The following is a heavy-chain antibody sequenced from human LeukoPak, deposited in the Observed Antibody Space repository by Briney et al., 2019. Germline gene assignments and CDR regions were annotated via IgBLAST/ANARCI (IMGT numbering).Heavy chain of an antibody. V-gene: IGHV3-23*01. J-gene: IGHJ6*02. Sequence: GGSLRLSCAASGFTFSSYAMSWVRQAPGKGLEWVSAISGSGGSTYYADSVKGRFTISRDNSKNTLYLQMNSLRAEDTAVYYCAKAGYSYGYVTSLGCYGMDVWGQGTTVTVSS. D-gene: IGHD5-18*01. CDR1: GFTFSSYA. CDR2: ISGSGGST. CDR3: AKAGYSYGYVTSLGCYGMDV.